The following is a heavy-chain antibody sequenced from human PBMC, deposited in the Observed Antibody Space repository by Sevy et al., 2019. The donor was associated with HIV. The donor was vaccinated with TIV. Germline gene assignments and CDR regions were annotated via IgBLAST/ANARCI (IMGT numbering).Heavy chain of an antibody. CDR3: AKGVQTYYAFDI. J-gene: IGHJ3*02. V-gene: IGHV3-21*01. Sequence: GGSLRLSCVVSGFTFNNYNMNWVRQAPGKGLEWVSYISGLSNYIYYADSVKGRFSISRDNAKNSLYLQMNSLRAEDTALYYCAKGVQTYYAFDIWGQGTMVTVSS. D-gene: IGHD2-21*01. CDR1: GFTFNNYN. CDR2: ISGLSNYI.